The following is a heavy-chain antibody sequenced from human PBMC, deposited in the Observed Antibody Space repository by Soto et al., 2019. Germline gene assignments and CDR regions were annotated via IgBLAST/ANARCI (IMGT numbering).Heavy chain of an antibody. Sequence: SRASGYTFTSYYMHWVQQAPGQGLEWMGIIYPGGGSTTYAQKFQGRVTMTRDTSTSTVYMELSSLRSEDTAIYYCARWSGSQSYFDSWGQGTLVTVSS. CDR1: GYTFTSYY. CDR3: ARWSGSQSYFDS. V-gene: IGHV1-46*03. J-gene: IGHJ4*02. CDR2: IYPGGGST. D-gene: IGHD1-26*01.